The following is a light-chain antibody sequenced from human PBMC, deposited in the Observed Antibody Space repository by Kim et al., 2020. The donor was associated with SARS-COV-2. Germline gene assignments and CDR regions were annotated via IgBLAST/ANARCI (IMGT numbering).Light chain of an antibody. CDR2: GNS. CDR3: QSYDSSLSGSV. V-gene: IGLV1-40*01. Sequence: KVTISCTARSSNIGASYDVNWYQQLPGTAPKLLIYGNSNRPSGVPDRFSGSKSGTSASLAITGLQAEDEADYYCQSYDSSLSGSVFGGGTQLTVL. CDR1: SSNIGASYD. J-gene: IGLJ3*02.